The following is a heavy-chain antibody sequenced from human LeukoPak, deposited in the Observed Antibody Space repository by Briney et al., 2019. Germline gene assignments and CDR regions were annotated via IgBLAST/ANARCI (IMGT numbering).Heavy chain of an antibody. J-gene: IGHJ4*02. Sequence: GGSLRLSCAASGFTFSSYWMSWVRQAPGKGLEWVANIKQDGSQKYYVDSVKGRFSISRDNAKNSLYLQMNSLRAEDTAIYYCTRVGYIDEGIDYWGQGTLVTVSS. CDR2: IKQDGSQK. V-gene: IGHV3-7*04. CDR1: GFTFSSYW. CDR3: TRVGYIDEGIDY. D-gene: IGHD5-24*01.